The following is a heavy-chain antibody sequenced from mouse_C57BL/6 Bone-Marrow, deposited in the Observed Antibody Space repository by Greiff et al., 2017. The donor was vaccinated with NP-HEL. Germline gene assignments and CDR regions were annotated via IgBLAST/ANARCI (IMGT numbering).Heavy chain of an antibody. Sequence: QVQLQQSGAELARPGASVKLSCKASGYTFTSYGISWVKQRTGQGLEWIGEIYPRSGNTYYTEKFKGKATLTADKSSSTAYMELRSLTSEDSAVYFCARYDYDGFAYWGQGTLVTVSA. CDR3: ARYDYDGFAY. CDR1: GYTFTSYG. V-gene: IGHV1-81*01. J-gene: IGHJ3*01. D-gene: IGHD2-4*01. CDR2: IYPRSGNT.